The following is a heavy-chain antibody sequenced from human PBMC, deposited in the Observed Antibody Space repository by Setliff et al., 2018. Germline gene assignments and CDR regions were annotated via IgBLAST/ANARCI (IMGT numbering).Heavy chain of an antibody. CDR3: TKGRVGLAARAGY. V-gene: IGHV4-61*02. D-gene: IGHD1-26*01. Sequence: PSEILSLTCTVSGGSISSDSDYWSWIRQSAGRGLEWIGRIYASGSTEYNPSLGSRVTISVDTSRNQFSLQLSSVTSADTAIYYGTKGRVGLAARAGYWGQGTLVTVSS. CDR1: GGSISSDSDY. CDR2: IYASGST. J-gene: IGHJ4*02.